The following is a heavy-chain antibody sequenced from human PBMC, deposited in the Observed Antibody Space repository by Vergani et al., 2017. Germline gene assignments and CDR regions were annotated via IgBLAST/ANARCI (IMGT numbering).Heavy chain of an antibody. V-gene: IGHV1-18*01. J-gene: IGHJ5*02. D-gene: IGHD6-13*01. CDR1: GYTFTSYG. CDR3: ARAATYSSSWAGPNPTWLRKKYNWFDP. CDR2: ISAYNGNT. Sequence: QVQLVQSGAEVKKPGASVKVSCKASGYTFTSYGISWVRQAPGQGLEWMGWISAYNGNTNYAQKLQGRVTMTTDTSTSTAYMELRSLRSDDTAVYYCARAATYSSSWAGPNPTWLRKKYNWFDPWGQGTLVTVSS.